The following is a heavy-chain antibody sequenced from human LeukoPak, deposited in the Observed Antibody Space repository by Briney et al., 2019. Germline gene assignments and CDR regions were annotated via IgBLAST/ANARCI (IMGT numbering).Heavy chain of an antibody. CDR2: INPNSGGT. CDR3: ARYDIVVVPAAIPTYYFDY. J-gene: IGHJ4*02. V-gene: IGHV1-2*02. D-gene: IGHD2-2*02. Sequence: ASVKVSCKASGYTFTGYYMHWVRQAPGQGLEWMGWINPNSGGTNYAQKFQGRVTMTRDTSISTAYMELSGLRSDDTAVYYCARYDIVVVPAAIPTYYFDYWGQGTLVTVSS. CDR1: GYTFTGYY.